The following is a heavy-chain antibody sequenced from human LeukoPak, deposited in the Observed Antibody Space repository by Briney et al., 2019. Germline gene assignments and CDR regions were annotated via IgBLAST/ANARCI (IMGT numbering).Heavy chain of an antibody. CDR2: LYSDGNT. CDR1: GFTVITND. CDR3: ARGVEALAANTLAY. V-gene: IGHV3-53*01. D-gene: IGHD6-19*01. Sequence: GGSLRLSCAASGFTVITNDMTWVRQAPGKGLEWVSVLYSDGNTKYGDSVQGRFTISRDNSKNTLNLEMNSLSPDDTAVYYCARGVEALAANTLAYWGQGTLVTVSS. J-gene: IGHJ4*02.